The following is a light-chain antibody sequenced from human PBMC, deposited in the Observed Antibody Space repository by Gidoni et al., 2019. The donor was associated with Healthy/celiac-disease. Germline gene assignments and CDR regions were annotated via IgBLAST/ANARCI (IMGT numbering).Light chain of an antibody. J-gene: IGKJ2*01. Sequence: DNQFTPFPSFLSASVGDRVTNTCRASQGISSYLAWYQQKPGKAPKLLIYAASTLQSGVPSRFSGSGSGTEFTLTISSLQPEDFATYYCQQLNSYPYTFGQGTKLEIK. CDR1: QGISSY. V-gene: IGKV1-9*01. CDR3: QQLNSYPYT. CDR2: AAS.